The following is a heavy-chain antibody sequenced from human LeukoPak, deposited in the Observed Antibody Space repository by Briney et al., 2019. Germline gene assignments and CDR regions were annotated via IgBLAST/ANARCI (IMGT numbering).Heavy chain of an antibody. CDR1: GGSIRSYY. CDR2: IYYSGTT. Sequence: SETLSLTCTVSGGSIRSYYWSWIRQPPGKGLEWIGYIYYSGTTNYNPSLKSRVTISADTSNNQFSLKLSSVTAADTAVYYCARRLVGTGSHYGYFGVDVWGQGTTVTVSS. D-gene: IGHD1-26*01. V-gene: IGHV4-59*08. J-gene: IGHJ6*02. CDR3: ARRLVGTGSHYGYFGVDV.